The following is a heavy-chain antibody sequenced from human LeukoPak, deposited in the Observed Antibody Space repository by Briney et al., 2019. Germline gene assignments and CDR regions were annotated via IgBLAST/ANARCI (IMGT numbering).Heavy chain of an antibody. CDR1: GGAFSSYA. J-gene: IGHJ4*02. CDR2: VIPIFGTA. Sequence: SVKVSCKASGGAFSSYAISWVRQAPGQGLEWMGGVIPIFGTANYAQKFQGRVTITTDESTSTAYMELSSLRSEDTAVYYCARDRGPTSFDYWGQGTLVTVSS. CDR3: ARDRGPTSFDY. V-gene: IGHV1-69*05. D-gene: IGHD3-10*01.